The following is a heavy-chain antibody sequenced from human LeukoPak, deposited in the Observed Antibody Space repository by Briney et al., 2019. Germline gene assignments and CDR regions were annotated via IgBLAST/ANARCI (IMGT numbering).Heavy chain of an antibody. J-gene: IGHJ2*01. Sequence: ASVKVSCKVSGNTLTKFSMHRVRQAPGKGLEWMGGFDLDEGKRIYAQKLKGRVIMTEDTSTDTAYMEIKSLTFEDTAVYYCAKGPSGSDYDWYFDLWGRGTLITVSS. CDR3: AKGPSGSDYDWYFDL. CDR1: GNTLTKFS. D-gene: IGHD4-17*01. CDR2: FDLDEGKR. V-gene: IGHV1-24*01.